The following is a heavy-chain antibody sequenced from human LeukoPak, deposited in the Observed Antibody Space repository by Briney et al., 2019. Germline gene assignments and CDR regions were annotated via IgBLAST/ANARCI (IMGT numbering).Heavy chain of an antibody. D-gene: IGHD3-22*01. V-gene: IGHV1-69*05. CDR3: ARVSSNNYYDSSGYDAFDI. Sequence: SVKVSCKASGGTFSSYAISWVRQAPGQGLEWMGGLIPIFGTANYAQKFQGRVTITTDESTSTAYMELSSLRSEDTAVYYCARVSSNNYYDSSGYDAFDIWGQGTMVTVSS. CDR2: LIPIFGTA. J-gene: IGHJ3*02. CDR1: GGTFSSYA.